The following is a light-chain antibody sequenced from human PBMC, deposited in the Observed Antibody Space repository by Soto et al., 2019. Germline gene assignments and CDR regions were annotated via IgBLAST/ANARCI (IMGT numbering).Light chain of an antibody. CDR1: QSVSSN. CDR3: HQYHHWPPSFT. J-gene: IGKJ3*01. CDR2: AAS. Sequence: EIGLTQSPATLSVSPGERATLSCRASQSVSSNLAWYQHKPGQAPRLLIYAASTRATGIPARFSGSGSGTDFTLTISSLQSEDFAVYYCHQYHHWPPSFTFGPGTKVDI. V-gene: IGKV3-15*01.